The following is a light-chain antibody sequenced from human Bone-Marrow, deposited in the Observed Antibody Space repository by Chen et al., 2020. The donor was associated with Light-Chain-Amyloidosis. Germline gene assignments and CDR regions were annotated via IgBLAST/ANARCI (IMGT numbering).Light chain of an antibody. J-gene: IGLJ2*01. CDR3: QSADSSGTHEVI. Sequence: SYELTQPPSVSVSPGQTARITCSGDDLPTKYAYWYQQKPGQAPVLVIHRDTERPSGSSERFSGSTSGTTATLTISGVLAEDEADYHCQSADSSGTHEVIFGGGTQLTVL. V-gene: IGLV3-25*03. CDR1: DLPTKY. CDR2: RDT.